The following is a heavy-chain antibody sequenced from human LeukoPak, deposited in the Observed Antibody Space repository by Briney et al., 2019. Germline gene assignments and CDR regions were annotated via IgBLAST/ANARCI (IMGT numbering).Heavy chain of an antibody. Sequence: SQTLSLTCTVSGGSISSGGYYWSWIRQHPGRGLEWIGYIYYSGSTYYNPSLKSRVTISVDTSKNQFSLKLSSVTAADTAVYYCGRGSITGTALDYWGQGTLVTVSS. CDR2: IYYSGST. D-gene: IGHD1-7*01. CDR3: GRGSITGTALDY. J-gene: IGHJ4*02. CDR1: GGSISSGGYY. V-gene: IGHV4-31*03.